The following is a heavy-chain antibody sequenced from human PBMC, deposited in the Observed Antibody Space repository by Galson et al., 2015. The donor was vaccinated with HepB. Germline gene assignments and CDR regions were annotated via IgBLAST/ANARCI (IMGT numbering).Heavy chain of an antibody. J-gene: IGHJ4*02. V-gene: IGHV3-23*01. CDR1: GFTFDIYA. D-gene: IGHD1-14*01. Sequence: LRLSCAGAGFTFDIYAMSWVRQAPGEGLERDAAIRGSGGSTFYADSVTGRVTISRDNSKNTLYLQMNSLRAEDTAVYYCAKGTRPFDDWGQGTLVTVSS. CDR3: AKGTRPFDD. CDR2: IRGSGGST.